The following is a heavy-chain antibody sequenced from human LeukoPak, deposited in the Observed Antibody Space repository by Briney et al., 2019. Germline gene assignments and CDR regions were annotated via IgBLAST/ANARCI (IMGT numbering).Heavy chain of an antibody. CDR1: GFTFSRYS. J-gene: IGHJ4*02. CDR2: ISSSSTYI. V-gene: IGHV3-21*01. CDR3: ARVYGDYALDF. Sequence: GGSLRLSCAASGFTFSRYSMNWVRQAPGKGLEWVSSISSSSTYIDYADSVKGRFTISRHNARNSLYLQMNSLRAEDTAVYHCARVYGDYALDFWGQGTLVTVSS. D-gene: IGHD4-17*01.